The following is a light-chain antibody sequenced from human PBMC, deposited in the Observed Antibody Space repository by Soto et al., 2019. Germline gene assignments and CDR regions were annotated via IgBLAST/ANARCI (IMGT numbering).Light chain of an antibody. J-gene: IGLJ2*01. Sequence: SYELTQPPSVSVSPGQTASITCSGDKLGDKYACWYQQKPGQSPVLVIYQDSKRPSGIPERFSGSNSGNTATLTISGTQAMDEADYYCQAWDSCILGVVFGGGTKPTVL. CDR2: QDS. CDR3: QAWDSCILGVV. V-gene: IGLV3-1*01. CDR1: KLGDKY.